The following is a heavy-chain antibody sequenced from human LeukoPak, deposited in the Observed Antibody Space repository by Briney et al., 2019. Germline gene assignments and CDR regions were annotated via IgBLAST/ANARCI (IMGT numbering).Heavy chain of an antibody. V-gene: IGHV1-69*05. Sequence: SVKVSCKASGGTFNNYAITWVRQAPGQGLEWMGGIIPMFGTTKYAQRFTGTVTITTDESTTTAYVELSSLRSDDTAVYYCARSQSAVDWYFDLWGRGTLVTVSS. CDR2: IIPMFGTT. J-gene: IGHJ2*01. CDR1: GGTFNNYA. CDR3: ARSQSAVDWYFDL.